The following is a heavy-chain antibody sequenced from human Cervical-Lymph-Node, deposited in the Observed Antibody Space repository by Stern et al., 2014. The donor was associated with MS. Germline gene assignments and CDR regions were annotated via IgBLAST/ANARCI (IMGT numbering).Heavy chain of an antibody. CDR2: IYPGDSDT. Sequence: EVQLVESGAEVKKPGESQKISCKGSGYSFTANWIAWGRQMPGTGLEWMGIIYPGDSDTRYSPSFQGQVSISADKSISTAYLQWSSLKASDTAMYYCARDYGDYAFDYWGQGTLVTVSS. CDR3: ARDYGDYAFDY. CDR1: GYSFTANW. D-gene: IGHD4-17*01. V-gene: IGHV5-51*01. J-gene: IGHJ4*02.